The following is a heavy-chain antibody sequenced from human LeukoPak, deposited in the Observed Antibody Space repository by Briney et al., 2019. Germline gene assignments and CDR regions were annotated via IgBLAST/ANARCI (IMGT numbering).Heavy chain of an antibody. CDR3: ARDYYDSSGYWGSYYYMDV. J-gene: IGHJ6*03. CDR2: LSGSGITT. CDR1: GFTFSNSA. D-gene: IGHD3-22*01. Sequence: PGGSLRLSCAASGFTFSNSAMSWVLQAPGKGLEWVSTLSGSGITTYYADSVKGRFTISRDNSKNTLYLQMNSLRAVDTAVYYCARDYYDSSGYWGSYYYMDVWGKGTTVTVSS. V-gene: IGHV3-23*01.